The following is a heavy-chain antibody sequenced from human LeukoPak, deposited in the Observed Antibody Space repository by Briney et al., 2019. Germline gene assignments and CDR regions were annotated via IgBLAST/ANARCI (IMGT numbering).Heavy chain of an antibody. CDR3: AKDLYGYVSNWFDP. J-gene: IGHJ5*02. CDR2: ISGSDGST. Sequence: GGSLRLSCAASGFTFSSYAMSWVRQAPGKGLEWVSAISGSDGSTYYADSVKGRFTISRDNSKNTLYLQMNSLRAEDTAVYYCAKDLYGYVSNWFDPWGQGTLVTVSS. V-gene: IGHV3-23*01. CDR1: GFTFSSYA. D-gene: IGHD5-12*01.